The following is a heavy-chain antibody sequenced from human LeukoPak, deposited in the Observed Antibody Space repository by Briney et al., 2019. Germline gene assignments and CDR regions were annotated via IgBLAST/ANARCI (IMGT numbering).Heavy chain of an antibody. CDR2: ISSSGSYI. D-gene: IGHD3-10*01. J-gene: IGHJ4*02. CDR3: ARTPVRYYGSGRD. CDR1: GFTFSSYS. Sequence: GGSLRLSCAASGFTFSSYSMNWVRQAPGKGLEWVSSISSSGSYIYYADSVKGRFTISRDNAKNSLYLQMNSLRAEDTAVYYCARTPVRYYGSGRDWGQGTLVTVSS. V-gene: IGHV3-21*01.